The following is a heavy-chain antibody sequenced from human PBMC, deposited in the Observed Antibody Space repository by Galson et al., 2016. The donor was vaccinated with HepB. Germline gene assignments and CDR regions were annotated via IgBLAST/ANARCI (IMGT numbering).Heavy chain of an antibody. Sequence: SVKVSCKASGYTFTSYDIHWVRQAPGQGLEWMGWKNPSSGYTGYAQKFQGRVTMTRSTSISTVFMELSSLRSEDTAVYYCARNTPGHDAFDIWGQGTMVTVSS. CDR3: ARNTPGHDAFDI. CDR2: KNPSSGYT. D-gene: IGHD1-1*01. J-gene: IGHJ3*02. V-gene: IGHV1-8*01. CDR1: GYTFTSYD.